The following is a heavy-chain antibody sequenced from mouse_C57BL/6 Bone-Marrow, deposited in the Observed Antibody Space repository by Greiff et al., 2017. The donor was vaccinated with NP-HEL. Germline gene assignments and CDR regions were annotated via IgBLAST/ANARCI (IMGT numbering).Heavy chain of an antibody. J-gene: IGHJ3*01. CDR1: GYTFTSYW. CDR3: ARSYYYGSTPAWFAY. V-gene: IGHV1-53*01. CDR2: INPSNGGT. D-gene: IGHD1-1*01. Sequence: QVQLKQPGTELVKPGASVKLSCKASGYTFTSYWMHWVKQRPGQGLEWIGNINPSNGGTNYNEKFKSKATLTVDKSSSTAYMQLSSLTSEDSAVYYCARSYYYGSTPAWFAYWGQGTLVTVSA.